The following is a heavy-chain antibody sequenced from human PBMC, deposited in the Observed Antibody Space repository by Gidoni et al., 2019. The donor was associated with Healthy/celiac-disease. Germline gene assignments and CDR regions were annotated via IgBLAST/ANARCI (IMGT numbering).Heavy chain of an antibody. CDR3: ARDSGFWSGSYYYYYMDV. D-gene: IGHD3-3*01. J-gene: IGHJ6*03. CDR1: GFTFSSYG. CDR2: IWYDGSNK. V-gene: IGHV3-33*01. Sequence: QVQLVESGGGVVQPGRSLRLSCAASGFTFSSYGMHWVRQAPGKGLEWVAVIWYDGSNKYYADSVKGRFTISRDNSKNTLYLQMNSLRAEDTAVYYCARDSGFWSGSYYYYYMDVWGKGTTVTVSS.